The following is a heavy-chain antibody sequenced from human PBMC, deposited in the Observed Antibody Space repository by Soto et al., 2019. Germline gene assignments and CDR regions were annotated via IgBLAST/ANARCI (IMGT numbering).Heavy chain of an antibody. CDR2: IHSGGST. D-gene: IGHD3-3*01. CDR3: AKRIKPDVLQLLQYDRGHTLGKAMDV. V-gene: IGHV3-53*01. J-gene: IGHJ6*02. Sequence: GGSLRLSCAASGFTVSSSHMSWVRKAPGKGLEWVSIIHSGGSTSYADSVRGRFTISSDVSKSTVYLQMNSLRAEDTAVYYCAKRIKPDVLQLLQYDRGHTLGKAMDVWGQGTTVTVSS. CDR1: GFTVSSSH.